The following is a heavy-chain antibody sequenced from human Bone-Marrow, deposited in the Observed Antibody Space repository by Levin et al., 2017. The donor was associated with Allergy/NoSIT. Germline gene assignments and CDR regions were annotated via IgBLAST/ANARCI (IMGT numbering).Heavy chain of an antibody. CDR3: ASYDSSGFDY. CDR2: ISYRGST. CDR1: GGSISRYY. D-gene: IGHD3-22*01. V-gene: IGHV4-59*01. J-gene: IGHJ4*02. Sequence: ASETLSLTCTVSGGSISRYYWSWVRQPPGKGLEWIGYISYRGSTNYSPSLKGRVSISEDTSKNQFSLKLTAVAAADTAVYFCASYDSSGFDYWGPGTLVTVSS.